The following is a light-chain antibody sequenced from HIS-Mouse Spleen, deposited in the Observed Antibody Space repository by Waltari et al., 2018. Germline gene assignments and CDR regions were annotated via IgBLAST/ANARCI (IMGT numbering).Light chain of an antibody. CDR3: QVWDSSSDHYV. V-gene: IGLV3-21*03. CDR1: NIGSKS. Sequence: SYLLTQPPSGSVAPGKTARITWGGNNIGSKSAHGYQQKPGQAPVLVVYDDSDRPSGIPERFSGSNSGNTATLTISRVEAGDEADYYCQVWDSSSDHYVFGTGTKVTVL. J-gene: IGLJ1*01. CDR2: DDS.